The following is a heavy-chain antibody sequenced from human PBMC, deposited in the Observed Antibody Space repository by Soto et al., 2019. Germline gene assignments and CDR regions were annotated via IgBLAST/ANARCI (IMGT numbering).Heavy chain of an antibody. J-gene: IGHJ6*02. D-gene: IGHD2-15*01. CDR1: GGSISSGGYS. CDR2: IYYSGST. V-gene: IGHV4-61*08. Sequence: PSETLSLTCAVSGGSISSGGYSWSWIRQPPGKGLEWIGYIYYSGSTNYNPSLKSRVTISVDTSKNQFSLKLSSVTAADTAVYYCARDLRWKGGGYYYGMDVWGQGTTVTVSS. CDR3: ARDLRWKGGGYYYGMDV.